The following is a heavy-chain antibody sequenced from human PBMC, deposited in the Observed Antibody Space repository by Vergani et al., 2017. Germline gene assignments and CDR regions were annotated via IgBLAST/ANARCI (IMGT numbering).Heavy chain of an antibody. CDR1: GYTFTSYD. Sequence: QVQLVQSGAEVKKPGASVKVSCKASGYTFTSYDINWVRQATGQGLEWMGWMNPNSGNTGYAQKFQGRVTITADESTSTAYMELSSLRSEDTAVYYCARDEDIVVVPAAYQHWGQGTLVTVSS. V-gene: IGHV1-8*03. D-gene: IGHD2-2*01. CDR2: MNPNSGNT. CDR3: ARDEDIVVVPAAYQH. J-gene: IGHJ1*01.